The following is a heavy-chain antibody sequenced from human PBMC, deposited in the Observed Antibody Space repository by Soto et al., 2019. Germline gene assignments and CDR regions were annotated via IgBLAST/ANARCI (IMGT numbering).Heavy chain of an antibody. CDR2: SYSYVSAT. Sequence: GGSLKLSCAASGFTFSYYGMPWVRQTPEKGLVLVARSYSYVSATTYADSVKGRFTISRDNSKNSLYLQMHSLGAAHTTVYYYARRHQSAFDYRGSGTL. V-gene: IGHV3-74*03. J-gene: IGHJ4*02. CDR1: GFTFSYYG. D-gene: IGHD2-2*01. CDR3: ARRHQSAFDY.